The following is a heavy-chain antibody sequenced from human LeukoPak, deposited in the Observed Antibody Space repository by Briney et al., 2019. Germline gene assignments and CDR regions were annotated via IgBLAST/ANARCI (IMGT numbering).Heavy chain of an antibody. CDR1: GYTFTSYG. V-gene: IGHV1-18*01. CDR3: ARDPQQLAEYYFDY. Sequence: ASVKVSCKASGYTFTSYGISWVRQAPGQGLEWMGWTSAYNGNTNYAQKLQGRVTMTTDTSTSTAYMELRSLRSDDTAVYYCARDPQQLAEYYFDYWGQGTLVTVSS. D-gene: IGHD6-13*01. J-gene: IGHJ4*02. CDR2: TSAYNGNT.